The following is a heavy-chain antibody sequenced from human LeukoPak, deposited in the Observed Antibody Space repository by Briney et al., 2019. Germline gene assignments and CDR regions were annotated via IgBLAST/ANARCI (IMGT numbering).Heavy chain of an antibody. V-gene: IGHV1-2*02. D-gene: IGHD6-19*01. CDR2: INPHSGGT. J-gene: IGHJ4*02. CDR3: ARDQSYSSGWYIDY. Sequence: ASVKVSCKASVYIFTRYLIHTVGQAPGQRLEWMGWINPHSGGTNYEQKFQGRVTMTRDTSVSTAYMELNKMQDDDTAVYYCARDQSYSSGWYIDYWGQGTLVTVSS. CDR1: VYIFTRYL.